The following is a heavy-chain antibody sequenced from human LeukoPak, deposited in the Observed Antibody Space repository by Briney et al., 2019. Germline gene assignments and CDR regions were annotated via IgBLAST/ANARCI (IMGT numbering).Heavy chain of an antibody. Sequence: GGSLRLSCTASGFIFSGSWMAWIRQAPGKGLEWVAIIKKDGSEKYYVDSMKGRFTISRDNAKNSLFLQMNSLRAEDTAIYYRTTDTWYSAGHWGQGTLVTVSS. CDR2: IKKDGSEK. J-gene: IGHJ4*02. D-gene: IGHD2-15*01. CDR1: GFIFSGSW. V-gene: IGHV3-7*03. CDR3: TTDTWYSAGH.